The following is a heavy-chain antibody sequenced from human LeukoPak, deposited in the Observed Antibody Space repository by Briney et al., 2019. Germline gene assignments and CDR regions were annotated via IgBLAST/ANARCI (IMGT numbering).Heavy chain of an antibody. V-gene: IGHV3-23*01. J-gene: IGHJ6*02. CDR2: IDYSGGST. Sequence: GGSLRLSCAASGFTFSNYAMSWVRQAPGKGLEWVSTIDYSGGSTYYADSVKGRFTISRDNSKNTLYMQINSLRAEDPAIYYCAKVPYSDYGSGRPPFMDVWGQGTTVAVS. CDR3: AKVPYSDYGSGRPPFMDV. D-gene: IGHD3-10*01. CDR1: GFTFSNYA.